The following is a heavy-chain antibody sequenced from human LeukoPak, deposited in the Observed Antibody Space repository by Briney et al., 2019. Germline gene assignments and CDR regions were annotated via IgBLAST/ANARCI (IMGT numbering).Heavy chain of an antibody. Sequence: SETLSLTCAVYGGSFSGYYWSWIRQPPGKGLEWIGEINHSGSTNYNPSLKSRVTISVDTSKNQFPLKLSSVTAADTAVYYCALNRGSGWYFHYWGQGTLVTVSS. CDR2: INHSGST. V-gene: IGHV4-34*01. CDR1: GGSFSGYY. CDR3: ALNRGSGWYFHY. J-gene: IGHJ4*02. D-gene: IGHD6-19*01.